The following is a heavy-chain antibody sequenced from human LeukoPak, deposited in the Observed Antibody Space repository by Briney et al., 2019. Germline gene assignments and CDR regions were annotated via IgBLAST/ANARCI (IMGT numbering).Heavy chain of an antibody. CDR3: ARVFPPNWFDP. Sequence: GGSLRLSCAASGLTVTSNYMRWVRQAPGKGLAWVSIIYSGGGAYYADSVKGRFTISRDNSRNTLFLQMNSLRAEDTAMYYCARVFPPNWFDPWGQGTLVTVSS. D-gene: IGHD3-10*02. V-gene: IGHV3-66*01. CDR1: GLTVTSNY. J-gene: IGHJ5*02. CDR2: IYSGGGA.